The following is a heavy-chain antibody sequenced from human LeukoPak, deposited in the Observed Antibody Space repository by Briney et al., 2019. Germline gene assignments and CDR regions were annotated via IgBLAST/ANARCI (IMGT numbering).Heavy chain of an antibody. CDR2: ISASGDNT. CDR1: GLTFSSYA. CDR3: ARDDSSGYYPSGY. V-gene: IGHV3-23*01. Sequence: GGSLRLSCAASGLTFSSYAMSWVRQAPGKGLEWVSAISASGDNTYYADSVKGRFTISRDNSKNTLYLQMNSLRADDTALYYCARDDSSGYYPSGYWGQGTLVTVSS. D-gene: IGHD3-22*01. J-gene: IGHJ4*02.